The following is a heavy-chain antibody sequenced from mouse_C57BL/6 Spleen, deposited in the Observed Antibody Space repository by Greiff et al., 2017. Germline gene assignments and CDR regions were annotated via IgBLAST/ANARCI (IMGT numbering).Heavy chain of an antibody. D-gene: IGHD4-1*01. CDR2: IRNKANGYTT. J-gene: IGHJ3*01. Sequence: EVNVVESGGGLVQPGGSLSLSCAASGFTFTDYYMSWVRQPPGKALEWLGFIRNKANGYTTEYSASVKGRFTISRDNSQSILYLQMNALRAEDSATYYCARSDWDAWFAYWGQGALVTVSA. CDR3: ARSDWDAWFAY. CDR1: GFTFTDYY. V-gene: IGHV7-3*01.